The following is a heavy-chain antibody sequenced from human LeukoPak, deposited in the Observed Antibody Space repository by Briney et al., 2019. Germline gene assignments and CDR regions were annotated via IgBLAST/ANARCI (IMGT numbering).Heavy chain of an antibody. D-gene: IGHD3-10*01. CDR3: ARESYDVWFGELLTPDYYYMYV. J-gene: IGHJ6*03. CDR2: IIPFFGAA. V-gene: IGHV1-69*06. CDR1: GGTFSSYA. Sequence: GASVKVSCKASGGTFSSYAISWVRQAPGPGLEWMGGIIPFFGAANYAQKIQGRVTITADKSTSTAYMELSSLRSEDTAVDYCARESYDVWFGELLTPDYYYMYVWGKGTTVTVSS.